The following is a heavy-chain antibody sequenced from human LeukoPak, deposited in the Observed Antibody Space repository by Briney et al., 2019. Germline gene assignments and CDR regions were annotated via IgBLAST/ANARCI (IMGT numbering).Heavy chain of an antibody. J-gene: IGHJ4*02. CDR3: ARATGDCSSTSCYTGRDFDY. CDR1: GYTFTSYD. CDR2: MNPNSGNT. D-gene: IGHD2-2*02. V-gene: IGHV1-8*01. Sequence: VSVKVSCKASGYTFTSYDINWVRQATGQGLEWMGWMNPNSGNTGYAQKFQGRVTMTRNTSISTAYMELSSLRSEDTAVYYCARATGDCSSTSCYTGRDFDYWGQGTLVTVSS.